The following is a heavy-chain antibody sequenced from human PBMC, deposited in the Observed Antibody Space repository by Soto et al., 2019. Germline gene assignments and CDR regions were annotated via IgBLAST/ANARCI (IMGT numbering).Heavy chain of an antibody. CDR2: IIPILGIA. V-gene: IGHV1-69*02. D-gene: IGHD3-22*01. J-gene: IGHJ4*02. Sequence: QVQLVQSGAEVKKPGSSVKVSCKASGGTFSSYTISWVRQAPGQGLEWMGRIIPILGIANYAQKFQGRVTITADKSTSTAYMELSSLRSEDTAVYYCAMYYYDSSGSLNYWCQGTLVTVSS. CDR3: AMYYYDSSGSLNY. CDR1: GGTFSSYT.